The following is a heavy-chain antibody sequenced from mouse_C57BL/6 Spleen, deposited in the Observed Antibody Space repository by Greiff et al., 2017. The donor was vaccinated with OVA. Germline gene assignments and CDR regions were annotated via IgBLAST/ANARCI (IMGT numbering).Heavy chain of an antibody. CDR3: ARIGGYYAMDY. CDR2: IYPSDSET. CDR1: GYTFTSYW. V-gene: IGHV1-61*01. J-gene: IGHJ4*01. D-gene: IGHD2-14*01. Sequence: QVQLQQPGAELVRPGSSVKLSCKASGYTFTSYWMDWVKQRPGQGLEWIGNIYPSDSETHYNQKFKDKATLTVDKSSSPAYMQLSSLTSEDSAVYYCARIGGYYAMDYWGQGTSVTVSS.